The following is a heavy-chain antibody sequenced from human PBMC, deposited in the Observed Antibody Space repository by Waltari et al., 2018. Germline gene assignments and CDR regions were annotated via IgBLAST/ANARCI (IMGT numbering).Heavy chain of an antibody. J-gene: IGHJ1*01. CDR2: ISGAGENS. CDR3: AKDQGYAGKDGDLRH. V-gene: IGHV3-23*04. Sequence: EVQLVESGGGLVQPGGSLKLPCGVAGFRFSKYAVGWVRQAPGKGLEWVSGISGAGENSYYADSVKGRFTISRDNSKNILFLQMNSLRAEDTAVYYCAKDQGYAGKDGDLRHWGQGSLVSVSS. CDR1: GFRFSKYA. D-gene: IGHD2-2*01.